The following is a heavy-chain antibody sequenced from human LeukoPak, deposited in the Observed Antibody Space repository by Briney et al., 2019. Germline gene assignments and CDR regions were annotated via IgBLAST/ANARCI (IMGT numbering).Heavy chain of an antibody. Sequence: PGGSLRLSCAASGFTFNSYWMTWVRQAPGKGLEWVADRKQDGSDKYYAGSVKGRFTISRDNAKNSLYLQMNSLRAEDTAVYFCARYNSAWKTDDYWGQGTLVTVSS. V-gene: IGHV3-7*03. CDR3: ARYNSAWKTDDY. J-gene: IGHJ4*02. CDR2: RKQDGSDK. D-gene: IGHD6-19*01. CDR1: GFTFNSYW.